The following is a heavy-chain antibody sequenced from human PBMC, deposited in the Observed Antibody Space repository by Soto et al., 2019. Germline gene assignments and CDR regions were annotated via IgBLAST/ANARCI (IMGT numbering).Heavy chain of an antibody. V-gene: IGHV3-23*01. CDR1: GFTFSSYA. J-gene: IGHJ5*02. CDR3: AKGRYYYDRES. CDR2: ISGSGGST. Sequence: GGSLRLSCAASGFTFSSYAMSWVRQAPGKGLEWVSAISGSGGSTYYADSVKGRFTISRDNSKNTLYLQMNSLRAEDTAVYYSAKGRYYYDRESWGQGTLVTVSS. D-gene: IGHD3-22*01.